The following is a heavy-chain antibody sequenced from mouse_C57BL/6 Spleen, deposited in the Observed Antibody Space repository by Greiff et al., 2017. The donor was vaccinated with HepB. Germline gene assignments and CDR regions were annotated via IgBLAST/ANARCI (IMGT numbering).Heavy chain of an antibody. Sequence: VHVKQSGPGLAKPSQTLSLTCSVTGYSITSDYWNWIRKFPGNKLEYMGYISYSGSTYYNPSLKSRISITRDTSKNQYYLQLNSVTTEDTATYYCARGDGNPYYFDYWGQGTTLTVSS. CDR2: ISYSGST. CDR1: GYSITSDY. D-gene: IGHD2-1*01. CDR3: ARGDGNPYYFDY. V-gene: IGHV3-8*01. J-gene: IGHJ2*01.